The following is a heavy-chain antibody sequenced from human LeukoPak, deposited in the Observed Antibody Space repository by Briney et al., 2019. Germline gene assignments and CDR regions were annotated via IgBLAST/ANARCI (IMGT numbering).Heavy chain of an antibody. V-gene: IGHV3-21*01. CDR1: GFTFSSYS. Sequence: PGGSLRLSCAASGFTFSSYSMNWVHQAPGQGLEWVSSISSSSSYIYYADSVKGRFTISRDNAKNSLYLQMNSLRAEDTAVYYCAVDYVWGSYLDWGQGTQVTVSS. J-gene: IGHJ4*02. CDR3: AVDYVWGSYLD. CDR2: ISSSSSYI. D-gene: IGHD3-16*02.